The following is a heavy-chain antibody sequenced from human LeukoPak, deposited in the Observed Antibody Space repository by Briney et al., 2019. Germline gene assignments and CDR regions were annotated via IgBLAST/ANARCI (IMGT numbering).Heavy chain of an antibody. V-gene: IGHV3-21*01. Sequence: NPGGSLRLSCAASGFTFSSYSMNWVRQAPRKGLEWVSSISSSSSYIYYADSVKGRFTISRDNAKNSLYLQMNSLRAEDTAVYYCARGGIAAAGAYFDYWGQGTLVTVSS. CDR3: ARGGIAAAGAYFDY. J-gene: IGHJ4*02. D-gene: IGHD6-13*01. CDR2: ISSSSSYI. CDR1: GFTFSSYS.